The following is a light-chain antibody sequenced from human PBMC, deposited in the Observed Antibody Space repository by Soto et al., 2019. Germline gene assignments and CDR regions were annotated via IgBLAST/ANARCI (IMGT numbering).Light chain of an antibody. J-gene: IGLJ1*01. CDR2: DVS. CDR1: SSDVGGYNY. CDR3: SSYTSSNYV. Sequence: QSALTQPASVSGSPGQSITISCTGTSSDVGGYNYVSWYQQHPGKAPKLMIYDVSNRPSGVSNRFSGSKSGNTASLTISGLQAEDEADYYCSSYTSSNYVFGTGNKVTVL. V-gene: IGLV2-14*01.